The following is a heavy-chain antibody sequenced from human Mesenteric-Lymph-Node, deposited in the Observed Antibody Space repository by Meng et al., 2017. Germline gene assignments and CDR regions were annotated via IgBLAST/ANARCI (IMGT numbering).Heavy chain of an antibody. CDR2: ISNTGSST. CDR3: TTVRSASLGY. D-gene: IGHD1-1*01. V-gene: IGHV3-11*01. Sequence: GESLKISCAASGFSFSGYFMTWLRQAPGKGLEWVSYISNTGSSTYYADSVKGRFTISRDNAKNTLYLQMNSLRPEDTAVYYCTTVRSASLGYWGQGTLVTVSS. CDR1: GFSFSGYF. J-gene: IGHJ4*02.